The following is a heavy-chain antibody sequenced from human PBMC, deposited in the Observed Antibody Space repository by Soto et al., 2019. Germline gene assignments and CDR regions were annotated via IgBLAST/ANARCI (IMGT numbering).Heavy chain of an antibody. J-gene: IGHJ6*02. D-gene: IGHD3-3*01. CDR3: ARDRSLDFWSGYWLYGMDV. Sequence: ASVKVSCKASGGTFSSYAISWVRQAPGQGLEWMGGIIPIFGTANYAQKFQGRVTITADESTSTAYMELSSLRSEDTAVYYCARDRSLDFWSGYWLYGMDVWGQGTTVTVSS. CDR2: IIPIFGTA. CDR1: GGTFSSYA. V-gene: IGHV1-69*13.